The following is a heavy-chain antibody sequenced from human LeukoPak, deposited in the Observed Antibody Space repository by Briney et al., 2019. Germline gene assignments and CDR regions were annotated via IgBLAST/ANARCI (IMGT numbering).Heavy chain of an antibody. V-gene: IGHV3-7*03. CDR3: ARDYYDSSGFLYYYYYGMDV. CDR1: GFTFSGFW. J-gene: IGHJ6*02. CDR2: INSDGSEG. D-gene: IGHD3-22*01. Sequence: GGSLRLSCAVSGFTFSGFWMSWSRQAPGKGLEWVASINSDGSEGYYADVVKGRFTISRDNAKNSLYLQMNSLRAEDTAVYYCARDYYDSSGFLYYYYYGMDVWGQGTTVTVSS.